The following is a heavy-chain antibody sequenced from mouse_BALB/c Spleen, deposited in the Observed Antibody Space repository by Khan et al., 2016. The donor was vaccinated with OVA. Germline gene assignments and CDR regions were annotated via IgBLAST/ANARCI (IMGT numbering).Heavy chain of an antibody. CDR1: GYSITSGYG. D-gene: IGHD1-2*01. Sequence: EVQLQESGPGLVKPSQSLSLTCTVTGYSITSGYGRNWIRQFPGNILEWMSYISYSGSTNYNPTFKSRTSITRDKSKNQFFLQLNSVTTEDTATYYCAGTAKIKYWGQGTTLTVSS. J-gene: IGHJ2*01. CDR3: AGTAKIKY. V-gene: IGHV3-2*02. CDR2: ISYSGST.